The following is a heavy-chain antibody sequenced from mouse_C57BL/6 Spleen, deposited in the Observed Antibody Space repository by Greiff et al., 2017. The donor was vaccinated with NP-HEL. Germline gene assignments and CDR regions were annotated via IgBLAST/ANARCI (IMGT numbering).Heavy chain of an antibody. J-gene: IGHJ2*01. CDR3: ARKARYDSFDY. CDR1: GYAFSSYW. Sequence: QVQLQQSGAELVKPGASVKISCKASGYAFSSYWMNWVKQRPGKGLEWIGQIYPGDGDTNYNGKFKGKATLTADKSSSTAYMQLSSLTSEDSAVYFCARKARYDSFDYWGQGTTLTVSS. D-gene: IGHD2-4*01. V-gene: IGHV1-80*01. CDR2: IYPGDGDT.